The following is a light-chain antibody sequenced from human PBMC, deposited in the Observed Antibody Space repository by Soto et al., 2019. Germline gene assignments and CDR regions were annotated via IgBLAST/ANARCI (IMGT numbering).Light chain of an antibody. CDR1: SSDVGGYNF. Sequence: QFALTQPASVSGSPGQSITISCTGTSSDVGGYNFVSWYQQHPGKAPKLMIYDVSNRPAEVSNRFSGSKSGSTASLTISGLQAEDEADYYCSSFSSSITYVFGTGTKLTVL. V-gene: IGLV2-14*03. J-gene: IGLJ1*01. CDR2: DVS. CDR3: SSFSSSITYV.